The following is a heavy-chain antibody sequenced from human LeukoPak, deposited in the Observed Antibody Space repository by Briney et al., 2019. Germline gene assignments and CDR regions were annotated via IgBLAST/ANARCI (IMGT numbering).Heavy chain of an antibody. Sequence: SATLSLTCAVSGDSISSNNWWSWVRQPPGKGLEWIGEIYHSGSTNYNPSLKSRVTISVDKSKNQFSLKVSSVTAADTAVYYCARAPPYGSGWSKGVLDYWGQGTLVTVSS. J-gene: IGHJ4*02. V-gene: IGHV4-4*02. D-gene: IGHD6-19*01. CDR3: ARAPPYGSGWSKGVLDY. CDR2: IYHSGST. CDR1: GDSISSNNW.